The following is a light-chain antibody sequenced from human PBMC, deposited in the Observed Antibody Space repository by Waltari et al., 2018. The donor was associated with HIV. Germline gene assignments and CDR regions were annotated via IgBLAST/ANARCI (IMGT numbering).Light chain of an antibody. CDR3: SSIAGSNNLMV. J-gene: IGLJ2*01. Sequence: QSALTQPPSASGSPGQSVTISCTGTSSDVGGYNYVSWYQQHPGKAPKLMIYQVNKRPAGVPARFSGTESGNRAALTGAGLQAEDEAYYCCSSIAGSNNLMVFGGGTKLTVL. CDR2: QVN. V-gene: IGLV2-8*01. CDR1: SSDVGGYNY.